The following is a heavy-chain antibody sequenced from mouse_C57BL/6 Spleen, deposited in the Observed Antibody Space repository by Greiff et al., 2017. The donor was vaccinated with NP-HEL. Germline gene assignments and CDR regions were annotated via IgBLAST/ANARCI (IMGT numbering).Heavy chain of an antibody. CDR1: GYTFTSYW. CDR2: IYPSDSET. D-gene: IGHD2-4*01. CDR3: ARRDYDRAWFAD. Sequence: QVQLQQPGAELVRPGSSVKLSCKASGYTFTSYWMDWVKQRPGQGLEWIGNIYPSDSETHYNQKFKDKATMTVDKSSRTAYMQLSSLTSEDSAVYDCARRDYDRAWFADWGQGTLVTVSA. J-gene: IGHJ3*01. V-gene: IGHV1-61*01.